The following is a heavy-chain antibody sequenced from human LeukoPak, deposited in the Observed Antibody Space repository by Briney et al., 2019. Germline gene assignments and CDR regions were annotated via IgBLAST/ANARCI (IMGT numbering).Heavy chain of an antibody. CDR3: ARGAFDTSTGYYGNFYYYMDV. J-gene: IGHJ6*03. Sequence: GASVKVSCKASGYTFTSYDINWVRQATGQGLEWMGWMNPNSGNTGYAQKFQGRVTMTRNTSISTAYMELSSLRSEDTAVYYCARGAFDTSTGYYGNFYYYMDVWGKGTAVTISS. V-gene: IGHV1-8*01. D-gene: IGHD3-9*01. CDR1: GYTFTSYD. CDR2: MNPNSGNT.